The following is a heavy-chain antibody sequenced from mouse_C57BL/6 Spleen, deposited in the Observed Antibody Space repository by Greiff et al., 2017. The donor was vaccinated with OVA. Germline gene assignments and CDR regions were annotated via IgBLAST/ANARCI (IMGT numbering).Heavy chain of an antibody. J-gene: IGHJ2*01. CDR3: ARRRDYGSSPFDY. D-gene: IGHD1-1*01. Sequence: QVQLQQPGAELVKPGASVKLSCKASGYTFTSYWMHWVKQRPGQGLEWIGMIHPNSGSTNYNEKFKSKATLTVDKSSSTAYMQLSSLTSEDSAVYYCARRRDYGSSPFDYWGQGTTLTVSS. CDR2: IHPNSGST. CDR1: GYTFTSYW. V-gene: IGHV1-64*01.